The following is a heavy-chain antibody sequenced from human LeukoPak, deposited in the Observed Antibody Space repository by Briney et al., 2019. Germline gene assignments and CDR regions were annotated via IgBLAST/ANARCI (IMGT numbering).Heavy chain of an antibody. J-gene: IGHJ4*02. CDR3: AKRAVGLTFDY. D-gene: IGHD1-26*01. CDR1: GLTFSTYA. Sequence: GGSLRLSCAASGLTFSTYAMSWVRQAPGKGLEWVSMISSSGVSTYYAGSVEGRFTISRDNSKNTLYLQMNSLRVEGTAVYYCAKRAVGLTFDYWGQGTLVTVSS. CDR2: ISSSGVST. V-gene: IGHV3-23*01.